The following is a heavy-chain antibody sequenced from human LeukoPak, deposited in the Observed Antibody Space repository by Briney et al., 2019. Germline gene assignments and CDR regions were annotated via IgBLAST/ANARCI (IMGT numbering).Heavy chain of an antibody. Sequence: SETLSLTCAVYGGSFSGYYWSWIRQPPGKGLEWIGEINHSGSTNYNPSLKSRVTISVDTSKNQFSLKLSSVTAADTAVYYCARREYYGDYDYWGQGTLVTVSS. D-gene: IGHD4-17*01. CDR1: GGSFSGYY. CDR3: ARREYYGDYDY. V-gene: IGHV4-34*01. J-gene: IGHJ4*02. CDR2: INHSGST.